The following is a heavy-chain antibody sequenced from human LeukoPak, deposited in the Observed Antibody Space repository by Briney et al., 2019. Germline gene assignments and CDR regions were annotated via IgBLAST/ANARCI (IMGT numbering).Heavy chain of an antibody. J-gene: IGHJ4*02. CDR1: GFTFSSYA. CDR2: ISGSGGST. D-gene: IGHD3-22*01. CDR3: AKESPSYYYDSSGYHYPDFDY. Sequence: GGSLRLSCAASGFTFSSYAMSWVRQAPGKGLEWVSAISGSGGSTYYADSVKGRFTISRDNSKNTLYLQMNSLRAEDTAVHYCAKESPSYYYDSSGYHYPDFDYWGQGTLVTVSS. V-gene: IGHV3-23*01.